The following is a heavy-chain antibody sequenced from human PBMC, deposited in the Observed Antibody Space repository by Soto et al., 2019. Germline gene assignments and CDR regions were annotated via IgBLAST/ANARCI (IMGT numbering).Heavy chain of an antibody. V-gene: IGHV2-5*02. Sequence: QITLRESGPTLVKPTQTLPLTCTFSGFSLSTNGVGVAWIRQPPGEALEWLALIFWDGDKRYSPSLSNRVTITSDTSKNQVVLTMTNVDPVDTATYFCARSTRQQKLPDWFAPWGQGALVTVSS. J-gene: IGHJ5*02. CDR2: IFWDGDK. D-gene: IGHD6-13*01. CDR1: GFSLSTNGVG. CDR3: ARSTRQQKLPDWFAP.